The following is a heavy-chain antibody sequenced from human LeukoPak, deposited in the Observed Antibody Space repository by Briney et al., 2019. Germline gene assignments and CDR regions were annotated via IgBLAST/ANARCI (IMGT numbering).Heavy chain of an antibody. D-gene: IGHD3-22*01. CDR3: ARGPGYYDSSGPFRAHYFDY. Sequence: ASVKVSCKASGYTFTSYDINWVRQATGQGLEWMGWMNPNSGNTGYAQKFRGRVTMTRNTSISTAYMELSSLRSEDTAVYYCARGPGYYDSSGPFRAHYFDYRGQGTLVTVSS. CDR2: MNPNSGNT. J-gene: IGHJ4*02. V-gene: IGHV1-8*01. CDR1: GYTFTSYD.